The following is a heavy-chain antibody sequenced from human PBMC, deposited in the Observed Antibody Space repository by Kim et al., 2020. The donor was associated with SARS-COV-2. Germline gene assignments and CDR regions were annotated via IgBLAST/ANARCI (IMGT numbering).Heavy chain of an antibody. J-gene: IGHJ6*02. D-gene: IGHD6-13*01. CDR3: AREQYSSSMGMDV. Sequence: NYNPSLTSRVTISVDKSKNQFSLKLSSVAAADTAVYYCAREQYSSSMGMDVWGQGTTVTVSS. V-gene: IGHV4-4*02.